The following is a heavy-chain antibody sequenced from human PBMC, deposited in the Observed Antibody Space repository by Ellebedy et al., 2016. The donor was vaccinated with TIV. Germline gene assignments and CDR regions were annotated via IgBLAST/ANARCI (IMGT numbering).Heavy chain of an antibody. V-gene: IGHV1-69*13. CDR1: AGTFSSYA. Sequence: SVKVSCXASAGTFSSYAISWVRQAPGQGLEWMGGIIPIFGTANYAQKFQGRVTITADESTSTAYMELSSLRSEDTAVYYCARGGLDYYGSGSYYYYYGMDVWGQGTTVTVSS. D-gene: IGHD3-10*01. CDR3: ARGGLDYYGSGSYYYYYGMDV. CDR2: IIPIFGTA. J-gene: IGHJ6*02.